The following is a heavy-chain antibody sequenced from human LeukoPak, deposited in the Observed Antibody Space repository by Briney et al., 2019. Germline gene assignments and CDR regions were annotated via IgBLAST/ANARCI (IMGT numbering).Heavy chain of an antibody. CDR1: GFTFSSYG. J-gene: IGHJ4*02. V-gene: IGHV3-30*18. CDR3: AKDPSSRNIVVVTAALDY. D-gene: IGHD2-2*01. Sequence: GRSLRLSCAASGFTFSSYGMHWVRQAPGKGLEWVAVISYDGSNKYYADSVKGRFTISRDNSKNTLYLQMNSLRAEDTAVYYCAKDPSSRNIVVVTAALDYWGQGTLVTVSS. CDR2: ISYDGSNK.